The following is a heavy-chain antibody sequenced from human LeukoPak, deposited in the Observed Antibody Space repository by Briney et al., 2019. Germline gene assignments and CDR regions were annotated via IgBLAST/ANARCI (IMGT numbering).Heavy chain of an antibody. D-gene: IGHD6-19*01. CDR1: GFTFSRYA. J-gene: IGHJ4*02. CDR2: ISGSGVST. Sequence: GGSLRLSCADAGFTFSRYAMSWVRRAPGKGLEWVSTISGSGVSTYYADSVKGRFTISRDNSKNTLYLQMNSLRAKDTAIYYCAKAKQEGSGWYFDYWGQGTLVTVSS. V-gene: IGHV3-23*01. CDR3: AKAKQEGSGWYFDY.